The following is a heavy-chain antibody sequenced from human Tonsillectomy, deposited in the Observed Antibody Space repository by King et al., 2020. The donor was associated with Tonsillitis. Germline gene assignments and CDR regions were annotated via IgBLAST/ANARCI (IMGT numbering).Heavy chain of an antibody. Sequence: QLQESGPGLVKPSQTLSLTCTVSGGSISSAGYYWSWIRQHPGKGLEWFGYISDSWNTFYNPSLKSRLIISVDTSKNQFSLKVYSVNAADTAVYYCASTSPPYYYYYMDVWGKGTTVIVS. CDR1: GGSISSAGYY. CDR2: ISDSWNT. D-gene: IGHD3-3*01. CDR3: ASTSPPYYYYYMDV. V-gene: IGHV4-31*03. J-gene: IGHJ6*03.